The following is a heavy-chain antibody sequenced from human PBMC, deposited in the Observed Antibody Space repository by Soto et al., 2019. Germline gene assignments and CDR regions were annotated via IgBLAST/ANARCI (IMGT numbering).Heavy chain of an antibody. CDR2: IYYSGST. Sequence: SETLSLTCAFSGDSMISSDYYWGWIRQPPGKGLEWIGSIYYSGSTYYNPSLQSRVAISVDTSKNQFSLKLKSVTAADTAIYYCARRTVNIRTFYSGLKTHCFDYWGQGAPVTVSS. CDR1: GDSMISSDYY. V-gene: IGHV4-39*01. D-gene: IGHD6-19*01. J-gene: IGHJ4*02. CDR3: ARRTVNIRTFYSGLKTHCFDY.